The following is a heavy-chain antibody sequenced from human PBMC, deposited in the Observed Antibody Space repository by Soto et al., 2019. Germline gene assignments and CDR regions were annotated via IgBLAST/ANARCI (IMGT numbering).Heavy chain of an antibody. CDR3: AKSLLSSGRALYYFDY. Sequence: GGSLRLSCAASGFTFSNYAMSWVRQAPGKGLEWVSVISDSGDSTYYADSVKGRFTISRDNSKNTLYLQMNSLRAEDTAVYYCAKSLLSSGRALYYFDYWGQGTLVTVSS. J-gene: IGHJ4*02. CDR2: ISDSGDST. D-gene: IGHD6-19*01. V-gene: IGHV3-23*01. CDR1: GFTFSNYA.